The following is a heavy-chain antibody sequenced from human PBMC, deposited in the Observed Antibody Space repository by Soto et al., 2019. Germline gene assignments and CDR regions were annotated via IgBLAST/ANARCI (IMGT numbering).Heavy chain of an antibody. J-gene: IGHJ4*02. CDR3: ARERGGTGYSSGREHYFDY. V-gene: IGHV1-18*04. CDR1: GYTFTSYG. Sequence: QVQLVQSGAEVKKPGASVTVSCKASGYTFTSYGISWVRQAPGQGLEWMGWISAFNGNTNYGQKLQGRVTMTTDTSTSTAYMELRSLRSDDTAVYSCARERGGTGYSSGREHYFDYWGQGTLVTVSS. D-gene: IGHD6-19*01. CDR2: ISAFNGNT.